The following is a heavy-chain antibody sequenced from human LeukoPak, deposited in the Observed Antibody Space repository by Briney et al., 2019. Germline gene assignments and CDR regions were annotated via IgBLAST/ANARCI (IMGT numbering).Heavy chain of an antibody. CDR1: GFTFSSYG. CDR2: IWCDGSNK. CDR3: ARDRGLRLGDHPHY. D-gene: IGHD3-16*01. J-gene: IGHJ4*02. V-gene: IGHV3-33*01. Sequence: PGRSLRLSYAASGFTFSSYGMHWVRQAPGKGLEWVAVIWCDGSNKYYADSVKGRFTISRDNSKNTLYLQMNSLRAEDTAVYYCARDRGLRLGDHPHYWGQGTLVTVSS.